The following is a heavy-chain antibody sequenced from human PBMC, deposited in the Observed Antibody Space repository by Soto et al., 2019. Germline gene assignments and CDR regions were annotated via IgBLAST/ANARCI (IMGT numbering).Heavy chain of an antibody. CDR1: GGSISSSSYY. CDR3: ARVIALVGATTMDAFDI. D-gene: IGHD1-26*01. J-gene: IGHJ3*02. CDR2: IYYSGST. V-gene: IGHV4-61*01. Sequence: PSETLSLTCTVSGGSISSSSYYWSWIRQPPGKGLEWIGYIYYSGSTNYNPSLKSRVTISVDTSKNQFSLKLSSVTAADTAVYYCARVIALVGATTMDAFDIWGQGTMVT.